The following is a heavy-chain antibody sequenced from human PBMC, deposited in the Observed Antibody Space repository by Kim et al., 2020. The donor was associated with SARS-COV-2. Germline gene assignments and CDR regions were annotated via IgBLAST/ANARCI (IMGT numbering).Heavy chain of an antibody. D-gene: IGHD5-18*01. Sequence: QKFQGRVTITADKSTSTAYMELSSLRSEDTAVYYCAKNRGYSYVFLEASIWGQGTMVTVSS. V-gene: IGHV1-69*02. CDR3: AKNRGYSYVFLEASI. J-gene: IGHJ3*02.